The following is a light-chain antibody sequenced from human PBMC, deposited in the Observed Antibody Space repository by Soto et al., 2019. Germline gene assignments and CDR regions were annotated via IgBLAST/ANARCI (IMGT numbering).Light chain of an antibody. CDR3: AAWDDSLSAHVV. Sequence: QSVPTQPPSASGTPGQRVTISCSGSSSNIGSNYVYWYQQLPGTAPKLLIYRNNQRPSGVPDRFSGSKSGTSASLAISGLRSEDEADYYCAAWDDSLSAHVVFGGGTKVTVL. CDR2: RNN. J-gene: IGLJ2*01. CDR1: SSNIGSNY. V-gene: IGLV1-47*01.